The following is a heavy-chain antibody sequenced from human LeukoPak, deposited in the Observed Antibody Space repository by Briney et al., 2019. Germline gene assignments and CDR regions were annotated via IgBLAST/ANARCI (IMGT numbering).Heavy chain of an antibody. CDR3: ARGPRANWYFDL. CDR2: INSDGSST. Sequence: HPGGSLRLSCAASGFTFSSYWMHWVRQAPGKGLVWVSRINSDGSSTSYADSVKGRFTIPRDNAKNTLYLQMNSLRAEDTAVYYCARGPRANWYFDLWGRGTLVTVSS. CDR1: GFTFSSYW. J-gene: IGHJ2*01. V-gene: IGHV3-74*01.